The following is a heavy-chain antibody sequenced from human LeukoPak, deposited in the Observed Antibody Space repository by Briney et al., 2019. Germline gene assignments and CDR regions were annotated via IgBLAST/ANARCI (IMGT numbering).Heavy chain of an antibody. J-gene: IGHJ4*02. CDR3: ARGEGGCSGYEIDY. Sequence: GGSLRLSCAASGFTFGSYGIHWVRQAPGKGLEWVAVICSDGSNKYYADSVKGRFTISRDNSKNTLYLQMNSLRAEDTAVYFCARGEGGCSGYEIDYWGQGTLVTVSS. CDR1: GFTFGSYG. V-gene: IGHV3-33*01. CDR2: ICSDGSNK. D-gene: IGHD5-12*01.